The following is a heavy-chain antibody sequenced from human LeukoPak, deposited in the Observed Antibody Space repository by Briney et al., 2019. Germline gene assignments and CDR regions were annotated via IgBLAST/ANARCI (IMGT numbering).Heavy chain of an antibody. V-gene: IGHV4-31*03. CDR3: ARTAGWSYGFDY. CDR1: GGSISSGDYC. CDR2: IYNSGTT. D-gene: IGHD3-16*01. Sequence: SETLSLTCTVSGGSISSGDYCWTWIRQPPGKGLEWIGYIYNSGTTYYNPSLESRVTISGDTSKNQFSLKLSSVTAADTAVYYCARTAGWSYGFDYWGQGTLVTVSS. J-gene: IGHJ4*02.